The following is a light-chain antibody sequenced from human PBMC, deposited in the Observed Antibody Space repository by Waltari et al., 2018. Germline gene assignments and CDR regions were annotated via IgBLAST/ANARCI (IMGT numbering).Light chain of an antibody. CDR3: QQYYSTLSYT. CDR2: WAS. CDR1: QSVLYSSNNKNY. Sequence: DIVMTQSPDSLAVSLGEGATINCKSSQSVLYSSNNKNYLAWYQQKPGQPPKLLIYWASTRESGVPDRFSGSGSGTDFTLTISSLQAEDVAVYYCQQYYSTLSYTFGQGTKLEIK. V-gene: IGKV4-1*01. J-gene: IGKJ2*01.